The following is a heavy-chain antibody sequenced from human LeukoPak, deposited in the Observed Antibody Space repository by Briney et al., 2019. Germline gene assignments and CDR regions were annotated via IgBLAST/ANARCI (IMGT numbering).Heavy chain of an antibody. CDR2: IYNSGAKI. CDR3: AKDVAPDSGWDLDY. Sequence: GGSLRLSCAASGFTFSSYSMNWVRQAPGKGLGWVSSIYNSGAKIFYADSVKGRFTISRDNSKNMLYLQMNSLRVEDTAVYYCAKDVAPDSGWDLDYWGQGTLVTVPS. CDR1: GFTFSSYS. J-gene: IGHJ4*02. D-gene: IGHD6-19*01. V-gene: IGHV3-23*01.